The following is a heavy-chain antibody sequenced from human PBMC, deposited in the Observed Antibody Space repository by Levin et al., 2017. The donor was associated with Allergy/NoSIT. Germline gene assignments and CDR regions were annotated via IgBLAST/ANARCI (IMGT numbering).Heavy chain of an antibody. D-gene: IGHD1-26*01. CDR3: ARDSRKSGSQLGVFVV. CDR2: ISDSGDTT. CDR1: GFTTNFA. J-gene: IGHJ3*01. V-gene: IGHV3-23*01. Sequence: GGSLRLSCLASGFTTNFAMNWVRQAPGKGLEWISGISDSGDTTYFADSVKGRFTISRDKSKNTLYLQMSSLRAEDTAIYYCARDSRKSGSQLGVFVVWGQGTMVSVSS.